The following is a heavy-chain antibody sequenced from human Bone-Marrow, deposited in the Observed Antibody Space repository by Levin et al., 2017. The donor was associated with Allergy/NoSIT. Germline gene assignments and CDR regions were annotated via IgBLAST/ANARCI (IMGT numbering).Heavy chain of an antibody. CDR1: GYTFTNYH. CDR3: ANNGLGQWTGFDY. Sequence: ASVKVSCKASGYTFTNYHIFWLRQATGQGLEWMGRMDPTSGDTTYAQRFQGRVAMTRDTSISTVYLDLSGLRSADTAVYYCANNGLGQWTGFDYWGQGTLVTVSS. V-gene: IGHV1-8*01. CDR2: MDPTSGDT. D-gene: IGHD6-19*01. J-gene: IGHJ4*02.